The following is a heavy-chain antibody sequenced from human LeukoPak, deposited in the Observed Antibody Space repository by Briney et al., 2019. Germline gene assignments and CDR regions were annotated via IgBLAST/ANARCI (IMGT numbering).Heavy chain of an antibody. J-gene: IGHJ4*02. CDR1: GYTFTSYG. Sequence: GASVKVSCKASGYTFTSYGISWVRQAPGQGLEWMGWISAYNGNTNYAQKLQGRVTMTTDTSTSTAYMELRSLRSDDTAVYYCARGIPRDYDILTGSPHPSDYWGQGTLVTVSS. CDR3: ARGIPRDYDILTGSPHPSDY. D-gene: IGHD3-9*01. V-gene: IGHV1-18*01. CDR2: ISAYNGNT.